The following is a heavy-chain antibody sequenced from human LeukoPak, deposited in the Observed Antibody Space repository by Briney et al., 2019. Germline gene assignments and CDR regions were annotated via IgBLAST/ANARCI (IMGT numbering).Heavy chain of an antibody. CDR1: GFTVSTTY. J-gene: IGHJ4*02. CDR2: IYSGGST. Sequence: GGSLRLSCAASGFTVSTTYMSWVRQPPGKGLEWVSVIYSGGSTYYADSVKGRFTISRDNSKNSLYLQMNSLRTEDTALYYCAKALEGYGDYPGDYWGQGTLVTVSS. V-gene: IGHV3-53*05. CDR3: AKALEGYGDYPGDY. D-gene: IGHD4-17*01.